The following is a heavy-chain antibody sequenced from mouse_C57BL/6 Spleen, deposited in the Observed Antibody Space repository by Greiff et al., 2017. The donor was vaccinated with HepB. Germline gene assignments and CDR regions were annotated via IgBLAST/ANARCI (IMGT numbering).Heavy chain of an antibody. D-gene: IGHD2-4*01. CDR3: ARSRATADYDGAWFAY. Sequence: QVQLQQPGAELVKPGASVKLSCKASGYTFTSYWMHWVKQRPGRGLEWIGRIDPNSGGTKYNEKFKSKATLTVDKPSSTAYMQLSSLTSEDSAVYYGARSRATADYDGAWFAYWGQGTLVTVSA. CDR2: IDPNSGGT. CDR1: GYTFTSYW. J-gene: IGHJ3*01. V-gene: IGHV1-72*01.